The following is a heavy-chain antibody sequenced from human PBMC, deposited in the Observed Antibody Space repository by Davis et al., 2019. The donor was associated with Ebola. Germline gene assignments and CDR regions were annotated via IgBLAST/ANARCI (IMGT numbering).Heavy chain of an antibody. Sequence: ASVKVSCKASGYTFTGYYMHWVRQAPGQGLEWMGWINPNSGGTNYAQKFQGRVTMTRDTSISTAYMELSRLRSDDTAVYYCARLPLVVPDYGMDVWGQGTTVTVSS. V-gene: IGHV1-2*02. CDR1: GYTFTGYY. J-gene: IGHJ6*02. CDR2: INPNSGGT. CDR3: ARLPLVVPDYGMDV. D-gene: IGHD2-2*01.